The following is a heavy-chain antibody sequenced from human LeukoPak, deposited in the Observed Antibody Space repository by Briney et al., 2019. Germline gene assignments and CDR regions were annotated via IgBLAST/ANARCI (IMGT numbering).Heavy chain of an antibody. J-gene: IGHJ4*02. D-gene: IGHD3-22*01. CDR1: GGSISSYY. CDR2: IYTSGST. V-gene: IGHV4-4*09. CDR3: ARHDSPWYYFDY. Sequence: SETLSLTCTVSGGSISSYYWSWIRQPPGKGLEWIGYIYTSGSTNYNPSLKGRVTISVDTSKNQFSLKLSSVTAADTAVYYCARHDSPWYYFDYWGQGTLVTVSS.